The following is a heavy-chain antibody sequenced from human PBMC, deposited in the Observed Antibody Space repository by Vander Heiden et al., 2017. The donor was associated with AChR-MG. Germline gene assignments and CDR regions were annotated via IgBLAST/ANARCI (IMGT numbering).Heavy chain of an antibody. CDR2: IYPGDSDT. J-gene: IGHJ4*02. D-gene: IGHD4-4*01. V-gene: IGHV5-51*01. CDR3: ASRTVTQRYFDY. CDR1: GYSFTSYW. Sequence: EVQLVQSGAEVKKTGESLKISCKGSGYSFTSYWIGWVRQMPGKGLEWMGIIYPGDSDTRYSPAVQGQVTISADKSIRTAYLKWRSMKASDTAMYYYASRTVTQRYFDYWGQGTLVTVSS.